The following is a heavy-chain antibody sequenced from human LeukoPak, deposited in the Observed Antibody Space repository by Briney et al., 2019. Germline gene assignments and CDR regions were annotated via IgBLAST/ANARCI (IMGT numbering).Heavy chain of an antibody. Sequence: SETLSLTCTVSGGSISSSSYYWGWIRQPPGKGLEWIGSIYYSGSTYYNPSLKSRVTISVDTSKNQFSLKLSSVTAADTAVYYCARSGDYKNWFDHWGQGTLVTVSS. CDR2: IYYSGST. CDR1: GGSISSSSYY. V-gene: IGHV4-39*07. D-gene: IGHD4-17*01. J-gene: IGHJ5*02. CDR3: ARSGDYKNWFDH.